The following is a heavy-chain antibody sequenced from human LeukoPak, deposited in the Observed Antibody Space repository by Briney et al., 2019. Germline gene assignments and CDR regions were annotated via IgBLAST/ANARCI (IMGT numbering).Heavy chain of an antibody. J-gene: IGHJ4*02. V-gene: IGHV3-48*01. CDR2: ISSSSSTI. CDR3: ARADYDSSGYQDY. D-gene: IGHD3-22*01. CDR1: GFTFSSYS. Sequence: GGSLRLSCAASGFTFSSYSMNWVRQAPGKGPEWVSYISSSSSTIYYADSVKGRFTISRDNAKNSLYLQMNSLRAEDTAVYYCARADYDSSGYQDYWGQGTLVTVSS.